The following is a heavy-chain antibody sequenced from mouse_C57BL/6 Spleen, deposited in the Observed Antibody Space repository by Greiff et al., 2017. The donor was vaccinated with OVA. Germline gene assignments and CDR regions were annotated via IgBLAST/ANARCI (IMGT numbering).Heavy chain of an antibody. J-gene: IGHJ2*01. D-gene: IGHD1-1*01. CDR1: GFNIKDYY. CDR3: ARITVVAPFDY. CDR2: IDPEDSET. V-gene: IGHV14-2*01. Sequence: EVQLQQSGAELVKPGASVKLSCTASGFNIKDYYMHWVKQRTEQGLEWIGRIDPEDSETKYAPKFQGKATITADTSSNTAYLQLSSLTSEDTAVYYCARITVVAPFDYWGQGTTLTVSS.